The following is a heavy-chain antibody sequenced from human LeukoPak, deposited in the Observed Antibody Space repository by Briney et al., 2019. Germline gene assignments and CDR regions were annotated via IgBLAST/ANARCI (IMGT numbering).Heavy chain of an antibody. CDR2: ISYDGSNK. Sequence: GGSLRLSCAASGFTFSSYAMHWVRQAPGKGLEWVAVISYDGSNKYYADSVKGRFTISRDNSKNTLYLQMNSLRAEDTAVYYCARHGLAAAGTWFDPWGQGTLVTVSS. V-gene: IGHV3-30*04. CDR3: ARHGLAAAGTWFDP. D-gene: IGHD6-13*01. CDR1: GFTFSSYA. J-gene: IGHJ5*02.